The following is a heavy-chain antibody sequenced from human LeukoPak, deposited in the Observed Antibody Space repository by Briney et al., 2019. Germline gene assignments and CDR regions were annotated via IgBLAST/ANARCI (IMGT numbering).Heavy chain of an antibody. CDR3: ARIGDYHLMSYFDS. J-gene: IGHJ4*02. V-gene: IGHV1-18*01. CDR1: GFPFKSYG. Sequence: ASVKVSCKASGFPFKSYGFAWVRQAPGQGLEWLGWVSAYNGDTAYRQNLQDRVTMTSDASTNTVYMELRSLRSDDTAVYYCARIGDYHLMSYFDSWGQGTLVTVSS. D-gene: IGHD2-2*01. CDR2: VSAYNGDT.